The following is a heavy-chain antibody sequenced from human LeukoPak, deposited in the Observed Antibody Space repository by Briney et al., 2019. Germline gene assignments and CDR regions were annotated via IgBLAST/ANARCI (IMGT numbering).Heavy chain of an antibody. CDR2: LSSRSDYT. J-gene: IGHJ5*01. D-gene: IGHD3-22*01. CDR1: GFTFNIYA. Sequence: PGGSLRLSCAASGFTFNIYAMSWVRQAPRKGLEWVSSLSSRSDYTFYADSVKGRFTISRDNSRNTLYLQMNSLRAEDTAIYYCAKDRPNYYETNGHYYRRDGDSWGQGTLVTVSS. CDR3: AKDRPNYYETNGHYYRRDGDS. V-gene: IGHV3-23*01.